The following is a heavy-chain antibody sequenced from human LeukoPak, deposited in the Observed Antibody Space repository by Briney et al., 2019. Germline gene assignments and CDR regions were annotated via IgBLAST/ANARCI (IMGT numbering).Heavy chain of an antibody. V-gene: IGHV1-2*02. D-gene: IGHD3-10*01. Sequence: ASVKVSCKASGYTFTAYYMHWVRQAPGQGLEWMGWVNPNSGGTNYAQRFRGRVTMTRDTSITTAYMELSSLTSDDTAVYYCASGREYYGSGSHDDAFDIWGQGTMVTVSS. CDR1: GYTFTAYY. CDR2: VNPNSGGT. CDR3: ASGREYYGSGSHDDAFDI. J-gene: IGHJ3*02.